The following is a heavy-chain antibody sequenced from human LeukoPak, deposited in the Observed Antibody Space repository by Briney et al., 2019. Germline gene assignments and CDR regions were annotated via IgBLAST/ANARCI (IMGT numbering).Heavy chain of an antibody. Sequence: GSSVKVSCKASGGTFSSYAISWVRQAPGQGLEWMGRIIPILGIANYAQKFQGRVTMTEDTSTDTAYMELSSLRSEDTAVYYCATSDRIIGVPPGMDVWGQGTTVTVSS. J-gene: IGHJ6*02. D-gene: IGHD1-20*01. V-gene: IGHV1-69*04. CDR3: ATSDRIIGVPPGMDV. CDR2: IIPILGIA. CDR1: GGTFSSYA.